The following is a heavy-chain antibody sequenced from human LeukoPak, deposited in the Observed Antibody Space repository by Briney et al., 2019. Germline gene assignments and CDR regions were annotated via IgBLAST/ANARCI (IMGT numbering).Heavy chain of an antibody. J-gene: IGHJ6*04. D-gene: IGHD6-6*01. Sequence: GGSLRLSCAASGFTFSSYAMSWVRQAPGKGLEWVAVISYDGSNKYHADSVKGRFTISRDNSKNTLYLQMNSLRAEDTAVYYCARDCLVCRGGRRPGGMDAWGKGTTVTVSS. CDR2: ISYDGSNK. V-gene: IGHV3-30*04. CDR1: GFTFSSYA. CDR3: ARDCLVCRGGRRPGGMDA.